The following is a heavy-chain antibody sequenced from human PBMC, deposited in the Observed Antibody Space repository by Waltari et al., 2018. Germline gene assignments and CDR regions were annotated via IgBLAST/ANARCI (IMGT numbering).Heavy chain of an antibody. Sequence: EVQLVESGGGLVQPGGSLRLSCAASGFTFSSYSMNWVRQAPGKGLEWVSYISRSSSTKYYADSVKGRFTISRDNAKNSLYLQMNSLRAEDTAVYYCARSSSLKLERRFGDYWGQGTLVTVSS. CDR3: ARSSSLKLERRFGDY. D-gene: IGHD1-1*01. J-gene: IGHJ4*02. V-gene: IGHV3-48*01. CDR2: ISRSSSTK. CDR1: GFTFSSYS.